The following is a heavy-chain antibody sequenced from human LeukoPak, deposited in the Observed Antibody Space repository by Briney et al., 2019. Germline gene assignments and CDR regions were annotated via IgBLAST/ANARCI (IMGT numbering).Heavy chain of an antibody. CDR3: ARDLGDY. CDR2: IYSGGST. D-gene: IGHD1-26*01. Sequence: PGGSLRLSCVASGFTVSSNYMSWVRQAPGKGLEWVSVIYSGGSTNYADSVKGRFTISRGNSKNTLYLQMNSLRAEDTAVYYCARDLGDYWGQGTLVTVSS. V-gene: IGHV3-66*01. J-gene: IGHJ4*02. CDR1: GFTVSSNY.